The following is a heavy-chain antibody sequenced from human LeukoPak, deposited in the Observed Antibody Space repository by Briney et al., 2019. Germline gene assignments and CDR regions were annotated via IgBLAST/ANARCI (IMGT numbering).Heavy chain of an antibody. CDR2: INHSGST. J-gene: IGHJ5*02. Sequence: SETLSLTCAVYGGSFSGYYWSWIRQPPGKGLEWIGEINHSGSTNYNPSLKSRVTISVDTSKNQFSLKLSSVTAADTAVYYCARGRAGKSWFDPWGQGTLVTVSS. V-gene: IGHV4-34*01. D-gene: IGHD6-13*01. CDR1: GGSFSGYY. CDR3: ARGRAGKSWFDP.